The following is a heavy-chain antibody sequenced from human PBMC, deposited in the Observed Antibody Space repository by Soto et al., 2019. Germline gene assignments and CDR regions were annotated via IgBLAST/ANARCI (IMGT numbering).Heavy chain of an antibody. CDR1: VFTVSNNY. Sequence: GGSLRLSCVASVFTVSNNYMSWVRQAPGRGLEWVSAISNTGSTYYAGSVKGRSTISRDSSTNTLYLEVNSLRADDTAVYYCAKVNVVVVAATFEYEYYFDYWGQGTLVTVSS. D-gene: IGHD2-15*01. J-gene: IGHJ4*02. V-gene: IGHV3-53*01. CDR2: ISNTGST. CDR3: AKVNVVVVAATFEYEYYFDY.